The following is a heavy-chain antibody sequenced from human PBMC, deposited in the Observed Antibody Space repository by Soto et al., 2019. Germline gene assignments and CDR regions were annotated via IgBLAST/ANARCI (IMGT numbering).Heavy chain of an antibody. Sequence: QVQLVQSGAEVKKPGSSVKVSCKASGGTFRSYAISWVRQAPGQGLEWMGGIIPIFGTANCAQKFQGRVTITEGESTSTAYMELGSLISEDTAVYYCERKVETAMACEAFDIWGEGTMVTVSS. D-gene: IGHD5-18*01. CDR3: ERKVETAMACEAFDI. CDR1: GGTFRSYA. V-gene: IGHV1-69*12. CDR2: IIPIFGTA. J-gene: IGHJ3*02.